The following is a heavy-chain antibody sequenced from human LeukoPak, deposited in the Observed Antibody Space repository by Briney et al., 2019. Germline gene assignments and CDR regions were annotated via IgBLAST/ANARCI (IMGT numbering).Heavy chain of an antibody. J-gene: IGHJ4*02. CDR2: ISAYNGNT. D-gene: IGHD6-13*01. V-gene: IGHV1-18*01. CDR3: ASSIAAAGGFDY. Sequence: ASVKVCCKASGYTFTSYGISWVRQAPGQGLEWMGWISAYNGNTNYAQKLQGRVTMTTDTSTSTAYMELRSLRSDDTAVYYCASSIAAAGGFDYWGQGTLVTVSS. CDR1: GYTFTSYG.